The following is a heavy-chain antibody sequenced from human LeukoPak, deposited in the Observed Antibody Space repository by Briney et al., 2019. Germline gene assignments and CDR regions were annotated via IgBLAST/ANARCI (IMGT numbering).Heavy chain of an antibody. J-gene: IGHJ6*02. D-gene: IGHD2-15*01. CDR2: ISSSGSTI. CDR1: GFTFSDYY. Sequence: PGGSLRLSCAASGFTFSDYYMSWIRQAPGKGLEWVSYISSSGSTIYYADSVKGRFTISRDNAKISLYLQMNSLRAEDTAVYYCARSDIVDYYGMDVWGQGTTVTVSS. V-gene: IGHV3-11*01. CDR3: ARSDIVDYYGMDV.